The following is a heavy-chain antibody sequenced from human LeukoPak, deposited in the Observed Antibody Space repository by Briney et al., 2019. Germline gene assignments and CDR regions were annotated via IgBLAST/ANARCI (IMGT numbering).Heavy chain of an antibody. V-gene: IGHV3-23*01. D-gene: IGHD6-19*01. CDR3: AAQQWLVSTVDY. J-gene: IGHJ4*02. CDR2: ISGSGGST. Sequence: PGESLRLSCAASGFTFSSYAMSWVRQDPGKGLEWVSAISGSGGSTYYADSVKGRFTISRDNSKNTLYLQMNSLRAEDTAVYYCAAQQWLVSTVDYWGQGTLVTVSS. CDR1: GFTFSSYA.